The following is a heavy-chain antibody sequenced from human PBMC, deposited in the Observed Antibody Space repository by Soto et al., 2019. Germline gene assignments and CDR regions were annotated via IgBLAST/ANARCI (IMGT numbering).Heavy chain of an antibody. J-gene: IGHJ5*02. CDR3: ARFQIVVVPDATFWFAP. D-gene: IGHD2-2*01. CDR1: GGSISSGDYY. CDR2: IYYSGST. V-gene: IGHV4-30-4*01. Sequence: SETLSLTCTVSGGSISSGDYYWSWIRQPPGKGLEWIGYIYYSGSTYYNPSLKSRVTISVDTSKNQFSLKLSSVTAADTAVYYCARFQIVVVPDATFWFAPWGQGTLVTVSS.